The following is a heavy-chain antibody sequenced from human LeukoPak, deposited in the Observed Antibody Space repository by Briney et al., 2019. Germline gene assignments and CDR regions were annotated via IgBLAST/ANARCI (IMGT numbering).Heavy chain of an antibody. CDR3: ARESPTYYYDSSGFEDY. J-gene: IGHJ4*02. CDR2: IYYSGST. D-gene: IGHD3-22*01. V-gene: IGHV4-39*07. CDR1: GGSISSSSYY. Sequence: SETLSLTCTVSGGSISSSSYYWGWIRQPPGKGLEWIGSIYYSGSTYYNPSLKSRVTISVDTSKNQFSLKLSSVTAADTAVYYCARESPTYYYDSSGFEDYWGQGTLVTVSS.